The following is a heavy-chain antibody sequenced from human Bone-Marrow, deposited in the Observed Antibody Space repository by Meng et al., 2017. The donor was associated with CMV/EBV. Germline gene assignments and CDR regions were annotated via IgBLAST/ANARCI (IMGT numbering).Heavy chain of an antibody. V-gene: IGHV4-34*01. J-gene: IGHJ6*02. CDR2: INHSGST. CDR1: GGSFSGYY. Sequence: SETLSPTCAVYGGSFSGYYWSWIRQPPGKGLEWIGEINHSGSTNYNPSLKSRVTISVDTSKNQFSLKLSSVTAADTAVYYCARARKWATGYYYGMDVWGQGTTVTVSS. CDR3: ARARKWATGYYYGMDV. D-gene: IGHD5-12*01.